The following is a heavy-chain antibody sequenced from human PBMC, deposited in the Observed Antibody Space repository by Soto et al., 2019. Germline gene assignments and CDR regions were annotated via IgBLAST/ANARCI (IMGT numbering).Heavy chain of an antibody. V-gene: IGHV1-69*06. Sequence: GASVKVSCKASGGTFSSDAINWVRQAPGQGLEWMGGVIPIFGTTNFAQKFQGRVTISADKSTRTAYMELSSLRSVDTAVYYCARGHGGGVEIYFYSGIDVWGQGTTVTAP. J-gene: IGHJ6*02. CDR2: VIPIFGTT. CDR1: GGTFSSDA. D-gene: IGHD2-15*01. CDR3: ARGHGGGVEIYFYSGIDV.